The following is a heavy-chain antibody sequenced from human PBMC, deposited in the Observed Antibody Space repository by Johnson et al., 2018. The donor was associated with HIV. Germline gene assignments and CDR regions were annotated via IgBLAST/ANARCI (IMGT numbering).Heavy chain of an antibody. V-gene: IGHV3-20*04. D-gene: IGHD3-10*01. CDR1: GFTFDDYG. Sequence: VQLVESGGGVVRPGGSLRLSCAASGFTFDDYGMAWVRQAPGKGLEWVSGINWNGGSTGYADSVKGRFTISRANAKNSLYLQMNSLRAEDTALYYGARDFVAFGECTAFDIWGQGTMVAVSS. CDR3: ARDFVAFGECTAFDI. CDR2: INWNGGST. J-gene: IGHJ3*02.